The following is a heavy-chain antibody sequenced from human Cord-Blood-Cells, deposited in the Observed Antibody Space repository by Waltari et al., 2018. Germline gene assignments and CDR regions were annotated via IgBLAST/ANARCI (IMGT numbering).Heavy chain of an antibody. Sequence: QVQLQQWGAGLLKPSETLSLTCAVSGGAFSGYYWRWIRQPPGKGLERHGEINHSGSTXYXXXLXXXVXXSXDTSKNQFSLKLSSVTAADTAVYYCARRKKTYSSSWYWFDPWGQGTLVTVSS. V-gene: IGHV4-34*01. CDR2: INHSGST. CDR1: GGAFSGYY. D-gene: IGHD6-13*01. J-gene: IGHJ5*02. CDR3: ARRKKTYSSSWYWFDP.